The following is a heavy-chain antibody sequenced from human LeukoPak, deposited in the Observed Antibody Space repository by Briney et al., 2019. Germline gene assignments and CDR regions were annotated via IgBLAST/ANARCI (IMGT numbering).Heavy chain of an antibody. V-gene: IGHV3-9*01. CDR2: ISWNSGSI. Sequence: EPGGSLRLSCAASGFTFDDYALHWVRQAPGKGLEWVSGISWNSGSIGYADSVKGRFTISRDNAKNSLYLQMNSLRAEDTALYYCATYSSLNAREFQYWGQGTLVTVSS. CDR1: GFTFDDYA. CDR3: ATYSSLNAREFQY. J-gene: IGHJ1*01. D-gene: IGHD3-22*01.